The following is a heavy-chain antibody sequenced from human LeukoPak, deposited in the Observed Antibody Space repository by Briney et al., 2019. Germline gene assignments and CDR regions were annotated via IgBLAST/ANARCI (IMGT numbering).Heavy chain of an antibody. D-gene: IGHD6-13*01. J-gene: IGHJ4*02. CDR3: AKGLPRIASAGRRVY. CDR2: INPNSGGT. V-gene: IGHV1-2*02. Sequence: ASVKVSCKASGYTFTDYYIHRVRQAPGQGLEWMGWINPNSGGTNYAQKFQGRVTMTRDTSISTAYMELSRLRSDDTAVYYCAKGLPRIASAGRRVYWGQGTLVTVSS. CDR1: GYTFTDYY.